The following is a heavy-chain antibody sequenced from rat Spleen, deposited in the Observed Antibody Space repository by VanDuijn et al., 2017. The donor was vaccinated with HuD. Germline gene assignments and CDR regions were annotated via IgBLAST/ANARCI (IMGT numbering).Heavy chain of an antibody. CDR3: TREDSSYIPFAY. CDR2: ISTGGGST. Sequence: EVQLVESGGGLVQPGRSLKLSCAASGFTFSNYYMAWVRQAPTKGLEWVAYISTGGGSTYYRDSVKGRVTISRDNAKNTLYLQMNSLRSEDTATYYCTREDSSYIPFAYWGQGTLVTVSS. J-gene: IGHJ3*01. V-gene: IGHV5-27*01. CDR1: GFTFSNYY. D-gene: IGHD1-2*01.